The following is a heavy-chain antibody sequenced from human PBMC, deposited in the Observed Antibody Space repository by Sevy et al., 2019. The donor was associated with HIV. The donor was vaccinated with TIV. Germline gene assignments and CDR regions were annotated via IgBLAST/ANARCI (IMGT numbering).Heavy chain of an antibody. Sequence: GGSLRLSCAASGFTFSNYGIHWVRQPPGKGLEWVAVIWSDGNKKYYADSVKGRFTISRDNSKNTLFLQMNSLRAEDMAVYYCARGPLRYCTSTSCYEGDYYYYGMDVWGQGTTVTVSS. V-gene: IGHV3-33*01. CDR1: GFTFSNYG. J-gene: IGHJ6*02. CDR3: ARGPLRYCTSTSCYEGDYYYYGMDV. CDR2: IWSDGNKK. D-gene: IGHD2-2*01.